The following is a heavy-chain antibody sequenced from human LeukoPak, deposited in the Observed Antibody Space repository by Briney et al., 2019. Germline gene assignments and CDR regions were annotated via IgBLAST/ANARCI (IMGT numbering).Heavy chain of an antibody. D-gene: IGHD3-16*02. CDR2: INPNSGGT. CDR1: GYTFTVYY. J-gene: IGHJ4*02. CDR3: ARGYYDYVWGSYRYTVFDY. V-gene: IGHV1-2*02. Sequence: ASVTVSCKASGYTFTVYYMHWVRQAPGQGLEWMGWINPNSGGTNYAQKFQGRVTMTRDTSISTAYMELSRLRSDDTAVYYCARGYYDYVWGSYRYTVFDYWGQGTLVTVSS.